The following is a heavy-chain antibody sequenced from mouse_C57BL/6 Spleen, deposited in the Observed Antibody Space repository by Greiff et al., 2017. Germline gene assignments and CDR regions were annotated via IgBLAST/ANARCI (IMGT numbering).Heavy chain of an antibody. CDR1: GFTFSSYA. V-gene: IGHV5-4*01. CDR2: ISDGGSYT. Sequence: EVQLVESGGGLVKPGGSLKLSCAASGFTFSSYAMSWVRQTPEKRLEWVATISDGGSYTYYPDNVKGRFTISRDNAKNNLYLQMSHLKSEDTAMYYCAREITTVEAWFAYWGQGTLVTVSA. J-gene: IGHJ3*01. CDR3: AREITTVEAWFAY. D-gene: IGHD1-1*01.